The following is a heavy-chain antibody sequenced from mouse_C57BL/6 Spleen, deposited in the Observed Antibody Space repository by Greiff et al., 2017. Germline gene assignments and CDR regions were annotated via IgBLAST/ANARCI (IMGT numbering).Heavy chain of an antibody. Sequence: VQLKESGPGLVKPSQSLSLTCSVTGYSITRGYYWNWIRQFPGNKLEWMGYIIYDGSNNYNPSLKNRISITRDTSKNQFFLKLNSVTTEDTATYYCARVDYDGDYWYFDVWGTGTTVTVSS. CDR2: IIYDGSN. V-gene: IGHV3-6*01. D-gene: IGHD2-4*01. CDR3: ARVDYDGDYWYFDV. J-gene: IGHJ1*03. CDR1: GYSITRGYY.